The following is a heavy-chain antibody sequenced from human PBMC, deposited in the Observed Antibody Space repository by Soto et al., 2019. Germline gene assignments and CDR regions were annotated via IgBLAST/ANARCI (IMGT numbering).Heavy chain of an antibody. D-gene: IGHD2-15*01. CDR2: IYSGGST. CDR3: ARVEESCSGGSCYDDYYYYYYMDV. J-gene: IGHJ6*03. CDR1: GFTVSSNY. V-gene: IGHV3-66*01. Sequence: GGSLRLSCAASGFTVSSNYMSWVRQAPGKGLEWVSVIYSGGSTYYADSVKGRFTISRDNSKNTLYLQMNSLRAEDTAVYYCARVEESCSGGSCYDDYYYYYYMDVWGKGTTVTVSS.